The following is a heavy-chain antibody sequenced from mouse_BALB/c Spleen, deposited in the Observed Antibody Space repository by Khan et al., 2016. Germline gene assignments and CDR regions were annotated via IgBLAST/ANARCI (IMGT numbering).Heavy chain of an antibody. V-gene: IGHV1-77*01. Sequence: QIQLVQSGTELPRPGASVKLSCKASGYTFTDYYLHWVKQRTGQGLEWIGEIFPGSGITYYNEKFKGKASLTADTSSSTAYMQLSSLTSEDSAVYFCARSYYGYFAMDYWGHGASVTVSS. J-gene: IGHJ4*01. CDR3: ARSYYGYFAMDY. CDR2: IFPGSGIT. D-gene: IGHD1-2*01. CDR1: GYTFTDYY.